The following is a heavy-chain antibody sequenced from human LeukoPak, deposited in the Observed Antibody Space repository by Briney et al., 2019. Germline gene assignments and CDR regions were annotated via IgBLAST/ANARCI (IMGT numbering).Heavy chain of an antibody. V-gene: IGHV3-13*01. Sequence: GGPLRLSCAASGFTFSSYDMHWVRQATGKGLEWVSAIGTAGDTYYPGSVKGRFTISRENAKNSLYLQMNSLRAGDTAVYYCARYGSGSPNWYFDLWGRGTLVTVSS. J-gene: IGHJ2*01. CDR1: GFTFSSYD. CDR3: ARYGSGSPNWYFDL. D-gene: IGHD1-26*01. CDR2: IGTAGDT.